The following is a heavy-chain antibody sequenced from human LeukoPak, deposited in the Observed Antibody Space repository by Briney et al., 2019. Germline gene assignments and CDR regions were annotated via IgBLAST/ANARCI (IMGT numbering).Heavy chain of an antibody. CDR3: ARRPYSSGWPLLDY. Sequence: PSETLSLTCTVSGDSVSSAYWSWVRLSTGQGLEWIGRMSASGTTTYNPSLESRVTMSVDTSKNQFSLKLSSVTAADTAVYYCARRPYSSGWPLLDYWGQGTLVTVSS. D-gene: IGHD6-19*01. V-gene: IGHV4-4*07. CDR1: GDSVSSAY. CDR2: MSASGTT. J-gene: IGHJ4*02.